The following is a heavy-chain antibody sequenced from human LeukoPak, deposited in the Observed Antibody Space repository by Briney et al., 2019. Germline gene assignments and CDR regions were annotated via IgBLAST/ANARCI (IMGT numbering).Heavy chain of an antibody. CDR1: GFTFSDYY. Sequence: GESLRLSCAASGFTFSDYYRSWIRQAPGKGLEWVSYISSSGSTIYYADSVKGRFTISRDSAKNSLYLQINSLRAEDTAVYYCARVGNRYGSFEYWGQGTLVTASS. CDR3: ARVGNRYGSFEY. J-gene: IGHJ4*02. V-gene: IGHV3-11*01. CDR2: ISSSGSTI. D-gene: IGHD1-14*01.